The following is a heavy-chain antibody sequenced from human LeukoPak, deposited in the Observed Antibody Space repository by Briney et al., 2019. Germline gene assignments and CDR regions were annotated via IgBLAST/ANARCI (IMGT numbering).Heavy chain of an antibody. D-gene: IGHD2-15*01. CDR3: AKDRARYCMNSCQGFMDA. V-gene: IGHV3-30*02. CDR1: HFTFSAFG. Sequence: QAGGSLRLSCAASHFTFSAFGMHWVRQAPGKGLEWVAFMSYEGSRKYYGDSVKGRFTISRDNSKNTVYLQMNSLRAEDSALYYCAKDRARYCMNSCQGFMDAWGKGTTVTVSS. CDR2: MSYEGSRK. J-gene: IGHJ6*03.